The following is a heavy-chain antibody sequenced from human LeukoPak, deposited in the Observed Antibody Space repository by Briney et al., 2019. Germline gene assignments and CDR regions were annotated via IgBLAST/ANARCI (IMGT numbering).Heavy chain of an antibody. CDR2: ISSSSSTI. D-gene: IGHD3-9*01. V-gene: IGHV3-48*01. J-gene: IGHJ4*02. CDR3: AREGLRYFDWLDY. CDR1: GFTFSSYS. Sequence: PGGSLRLSCAASGFTFSSYSMNWVRQAPGKGLEWVSYISSSSSTIYYADSVKGRFTISRDNAKNSLYLQMNSLRAEDTAVYYCAREGLRYFDWLDYWGQGTLVTVSS.